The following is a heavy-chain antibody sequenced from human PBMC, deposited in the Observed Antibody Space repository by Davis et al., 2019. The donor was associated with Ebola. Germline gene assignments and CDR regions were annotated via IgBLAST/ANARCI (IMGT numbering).Heavy chain of an antibody. V-gene: IGHV4-39*01. D-gene: IGHD3-22*01. CDR1: SGFLRSTNYY. J-gene: IGHJ4*02. Sequence: MPSETLSLTCTVSSGFLRSTNYYWGWIRQPPGKGLEWLGSISYSGSTYYNPSLKSRVTISVDTSKNHFSLKLISVTAADTATYYCARHSPSVTVTVVGNVDNWGQGTLVTVSS. CDR2: ISYSGST. CDR3: ARHSPSVTVTVVGNVDN.